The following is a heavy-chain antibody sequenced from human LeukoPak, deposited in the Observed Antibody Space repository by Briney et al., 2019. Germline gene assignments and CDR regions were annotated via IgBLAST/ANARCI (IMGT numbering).Heavy chain of an antibody. V-gene: IGHV4-4*02. CDR1: GGSISNSNW. CDR3: ARESRSKQHSSGWYDYYYYYMDV. CDR2: IYYSGST. J-gene: IGHJ6*03. D-gene: IGHD6-19*01. Sequence: SGTLSLTCAVSGGSISNSNWWSWVRQPPGKGLEWIGYIYYSGSTNYNPSLKSRVTISVDTSKNQFSLKLSSVTAADTAVYYCARESRSKQHSSGWYDYYYYYMDVWGKGTTVTVSS.